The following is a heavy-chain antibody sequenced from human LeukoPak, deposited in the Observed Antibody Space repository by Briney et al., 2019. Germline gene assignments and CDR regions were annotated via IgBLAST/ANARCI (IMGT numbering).Heavy chain of an antibody. Sequence: GGSLRLSCAASGFTFSSYWMNWVRQAPGKGLEWVSVIYIGGSAYYADSVKGRFTISRDNSKNTLYPQMNSLRAEDTAVYYCARGTLGSGYGYFDYWGQGTLVTVSS. V-gene: IGHV3-53*01. D-gene: IGHD5-12*01. CDR1: GFTFSSYW. CDR3: ARGTLGSGYGYFDY. J-gene: IGHJ4*02. CDR2: IYIGGSA.